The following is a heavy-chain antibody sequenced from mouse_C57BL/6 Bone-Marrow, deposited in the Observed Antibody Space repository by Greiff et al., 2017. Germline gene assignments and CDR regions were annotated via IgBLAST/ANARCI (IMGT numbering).Heavy chain of an antibody. Sequence: VQLQQSGAELAKPGASVKLSCKASGYTFTSYWMHWVKQRPGQGLEWIGYINPSSGYTKYNQKFKDRATLTADKSSSTAYMQLSSLTYEDSAVXYCARGLRGYFDVWGTGTTVTVSS. D-gene: IGHD3-1*01. CDR1: GYTFTSYW. CDR3: ARGLRGYFDV. V-gene: IGHV1-7*01. J-gene: IGHJ1*03. CDR2: INPSSGYT.